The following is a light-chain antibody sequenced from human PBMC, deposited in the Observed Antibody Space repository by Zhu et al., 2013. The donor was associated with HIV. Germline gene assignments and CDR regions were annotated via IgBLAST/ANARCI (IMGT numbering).Light chain of an antibody. Sequence: DIVLTQSPGTLSLSPGDTATLSCRASQSVSSKLAWYQQKPGQAPRLLIYDAFKRATGIPARFSGSGSGTDFTLTINRLEPEDFAVYFCQQYGSSRTFGQGTNGGN. CDR3: QQYGSSRT. CDR2: DAF. V-gene: IGKV3-20*01. J-gene: IGKJ1*01. CDR1: QSVSSK.